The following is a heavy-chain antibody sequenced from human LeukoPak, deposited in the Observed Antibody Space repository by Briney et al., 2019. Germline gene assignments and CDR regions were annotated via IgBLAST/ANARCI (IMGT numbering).Heavy chain of an antibody. Sequence: GGSLRLSCAASGFTFSSYGTHWVRQAPGKGLEWVAVISYDGSNKYYADSVKGRFTISRDNSKNTLYLQMNSLRAEDTAVYYCAKDLTTSGSLDYWGQGTLVTVSS. D-gene: IGHD1-26*01. CDR1: GFTFSSYG. J-gene: IGHJ4*02. V-gene: IGHV3-30*18. CDR2: ISYDGSNK. CDR3: AKDLTTSGSLDY.